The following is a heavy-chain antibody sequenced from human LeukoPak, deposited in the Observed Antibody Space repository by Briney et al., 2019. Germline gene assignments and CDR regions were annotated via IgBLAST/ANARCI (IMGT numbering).Heavy chain of an antibody. CDR3: AGSGWQVYLDY. D-gene: IGHD6-19*01. Sequence: GGSLRLSCAASGVTFTTFWMSWVRQAPGRGLEWVAHIKQDGGERDYVDSVKGRFTISRDNAQNSLYQQMNSLRAEDTGVYYCAGSGWQVYLDYWGQGALVTVSS. V-gene: IGHV3-7*01. J-gene: IGHJ4*02. CDR2: IKQDGGER. CDR1: GVTFTTFW.